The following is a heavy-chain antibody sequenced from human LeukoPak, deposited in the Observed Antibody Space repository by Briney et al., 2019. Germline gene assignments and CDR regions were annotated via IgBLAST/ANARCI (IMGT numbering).Heavy chain of an antibody. D-gene: IGHD3-10*01. CDR1: GYTFTSYY. J-gene: IGHJ5*02. V-gene: IGHV1-46*01. Sequence: ASVKVSCKASGYTFTSYYMHWVRQAPGQGLEWMGIINPSGGSTSYAQKFQGRVTMTRDTSTSTVYMELSSLRSEDTAVYYCASTITMVRSWFDPWGQGTLVTVSS. CDR2: INPSGGST. CDR3: ASTITMVRSWFDP.